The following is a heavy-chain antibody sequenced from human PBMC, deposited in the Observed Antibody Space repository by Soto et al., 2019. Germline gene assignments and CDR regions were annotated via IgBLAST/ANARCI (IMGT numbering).Heavy chain of an antibody. CDR1: GFTFPSHA. J-gene: IGHJ4*02. CDR3: SRDIYSYGSVGTIDH. V-gene: IGHV3-30*01. D-gene: IGHD5-18*01. Sequence: QVQLVESGGGVVQPGRSLRLSCAASGFTFPSHAMHWVRQAPGKGLEWVAVISNDGSRKYYADSVKGRFTISRDNSKNTLFLQMDSLRAEDTAPYYCSRDIYSYGSVGTIDHWGQGTLVTVSS. CDR2: ISNDGSRK.